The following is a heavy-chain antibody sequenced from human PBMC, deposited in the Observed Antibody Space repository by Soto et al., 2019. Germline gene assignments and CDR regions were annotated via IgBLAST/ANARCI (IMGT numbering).Heavy chain of an antibody. J-gene: IGHJ5*02. V-gene: IGHV4-61*01. Sequence: SETLSLTCTVSGHSVSSGTYYWSWIRQPPGKGLEWIGYIYFTGATNHNPSLQSRVTMSRDTSKNQFSLRLNSVTAADTAVYYCARETYGDYVGYFDPWGQGIQVTVS. D-gene: IGHD4-17*01. CDR2: IYFTGAT. CDR1: GHSVSSGTYY. CDR3: ARETYGDYVGYFDP.